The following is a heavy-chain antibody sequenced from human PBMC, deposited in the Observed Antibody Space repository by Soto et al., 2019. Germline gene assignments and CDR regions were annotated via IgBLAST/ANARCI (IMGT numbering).Heavy chain of an antibody. CDR2: TIPILVTA. CDR3: ARGNALDI. Sequence: ASVKVSCKASGGTFSSFATNWVRQAPGQGPEWMGGTIPILVTANYAQKFQGRVTIIADETTNTASLELTSLRSEDTAVYYCARGNALDIWGQGTTVTVSS. J-gene: IGHJ6*02. CDR1: GGTFSSFA. V-gene: IGHV1-69*13.